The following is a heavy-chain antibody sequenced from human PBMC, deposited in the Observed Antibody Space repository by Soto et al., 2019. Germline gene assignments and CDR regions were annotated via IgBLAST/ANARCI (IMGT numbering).Heavy chain of an antibody. CDR2: IDPSDSYT. D-gene: IGHD2-2*01. CDR3: ARTIVVPAASPGGFDP. CDR1: GYSFTSYW. Sequence: GESLKISCKGSGYSFTSYWISWVRQMPGKGLEWMGRIDPSDSYTNYSPSFQGHVTISADKSISTAYLQWSSLKASDTAMYYCARTIVVPAASPGGFDPWGQGTLVTVSS. V-gene: IGHV5-10-1*01. J-gene: IGHJ5*02.